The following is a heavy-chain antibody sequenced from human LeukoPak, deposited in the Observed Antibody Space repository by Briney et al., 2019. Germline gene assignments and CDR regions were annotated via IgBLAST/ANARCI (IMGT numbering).Heavy chain of an antibody. V-gene: IGHV4-59*01. Sequence: PSETLSLTCTVPGGSISSYYWSWIRQPPGKGLEWIGYIYYSGSTNYNPSLKSRVTISLDTSKNQFSLKLSSVTAADTAVYYCARDPGPILTGYYAPYYFDYWGQGTLVTVSS. CDR2: IYYSGST. J-gene: IGHJ4*02. CDR3: ARDPGPILTGYYAPYYFDY. D-gene: IGHD3-9*01. CDR1: GGSISSYY.